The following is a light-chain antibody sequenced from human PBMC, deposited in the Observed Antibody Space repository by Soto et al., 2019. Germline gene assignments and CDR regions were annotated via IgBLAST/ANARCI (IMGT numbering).Light chain of an antibody. CDR1: SSDIGSYHL. J-gene: IGLJ1*01. CDR2: EAT. Sequence: QSALTQPASVSGSPGQSITISCTGTSSDIGSYHLVSWYQQHPGRAPKLMIYEATKRPSGVSNRFSGSRSGNTASLTISGLQADDEADYFCCSYAGDYYVFGTGTQLTVL. V-gene: IGLV2-23*01. CDR3: CSYAGDYYV.